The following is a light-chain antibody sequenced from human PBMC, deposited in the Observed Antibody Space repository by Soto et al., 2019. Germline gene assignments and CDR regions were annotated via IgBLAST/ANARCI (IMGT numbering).Light chain of an antibody. CDR2: GVS. J-gene: IGKJ1*01. CDR3: QQYSTSPKT. CDR1: QSVSSSY. Sequence: EIVLTQSPGTLSLSPGERATLSCRASQSVSSSYLAWYQQKLDQAPRLLIYGVSNRATGIPDRFSGSGSGTDFTLTISRLQSEDFAVYYCQQYSTSPKTFGQGTKVEIK. V-gene: IGKV3-20*01.